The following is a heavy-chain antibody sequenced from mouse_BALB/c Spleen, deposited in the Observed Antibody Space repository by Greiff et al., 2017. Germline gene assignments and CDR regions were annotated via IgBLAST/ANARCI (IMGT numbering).Heavy chain of an antibody. Sequence: VKLMESGPGLVAPSQSLSITCTVSGFSLTSYGVHWVRQPPGKGLEWLGVIWAGGSTNYNSALMSRLSISKDNSKSQVFLKMNRLQTDDTAMYYCAITTAYAMDYWGQGTSVTVSS. D-gene: IGHD1-2*01. V-gene: IGHV2-9*02. J-gene: IGHJ4*01. CDR3: AITTAYAMDY. CDR1: GFSLTSYG. CDR2: IWAGGST.